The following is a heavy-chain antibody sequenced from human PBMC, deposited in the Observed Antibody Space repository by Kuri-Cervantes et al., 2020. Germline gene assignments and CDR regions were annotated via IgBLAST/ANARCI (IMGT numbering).Heavy chain of an antibody. Sequence: SETLSLTCTVSGGSISSGDYYWSWIRQPPGKGLECIGYIYYSGSTYYNPSLKSRVTISVDTSKNQFSLKLSSVTAADTAVYYCARGPYYYDSSGYPTSHAFDIWGQGTMVTVSS. CDR3: ARGPYYYDSSGYPTSHAFDI. J-gene: IGHJ3*02. D-gene: IGHD3-22*01. CDR1: GGSISSGDYY. CDR2: IYYSGST. V-gene: IGHV4-30-4*01.